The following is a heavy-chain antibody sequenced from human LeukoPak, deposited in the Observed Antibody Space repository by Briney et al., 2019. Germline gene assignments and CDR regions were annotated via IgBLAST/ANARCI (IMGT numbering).Heavy chain of an antibody. V-gene: IGHV3-23*01. J-gene: IGHJ4*02. CDR1: GFTFSNYA. CDR2: VSAGSTT. Sequence: GGSLRLSCAASGFTFSNYAMNWVRQAPGKGLEWVSAVSAGSTTYYADSVKGRFTISRDNSKNTLYLQMNSLRAEDTTVYYCTKGQPMFDYWGQGTLVTVSS. D-gene: IGHD2-2*01. CDR3: TKGQPMFDY.